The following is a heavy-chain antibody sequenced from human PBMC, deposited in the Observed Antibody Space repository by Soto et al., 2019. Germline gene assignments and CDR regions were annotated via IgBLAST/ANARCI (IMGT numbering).Heavy chain of an antibody. J-gene: IGHJ4*02. V-gene: IGHV4-34*01. D-gene: IGHD3-16*01. CDR2: INLSGNT. CDR3: ARLYYDYVWGRFDY. CDR1: GESFSGYY. Sequence: SETLSLTCAVDGESFSGYYWTWISQPPGKGLEWIGEINLSGNTKYSPSLKSRVTISVDTSKTQFSLNLSSVTAADTAVYYCARLYYDYVWGRFDYWAQGTLVTVSS.